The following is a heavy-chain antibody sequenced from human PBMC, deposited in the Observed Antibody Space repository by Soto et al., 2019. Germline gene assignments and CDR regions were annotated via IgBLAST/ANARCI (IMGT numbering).Heavy chain of an antibody. CDR2: FDPEDGET. V-gene: IGHV1-24*01. CDR1: GYTLTELS. J-gene: IGHJ4*02. CDR3: ATLTLYDYIWGSYRHDFDY. Sequence: EASVKVSCKVTGYTLTELSMHWVRQAPGKGLEWMGGFDPEDGETIYAQKFQGRVTMTEDTSTDTAYMELSSLRSEDTAVYYCATLTLYDYIWGSYRHDFDYWGQGTLVTVSS. D-gene: IGHD3-16*02.